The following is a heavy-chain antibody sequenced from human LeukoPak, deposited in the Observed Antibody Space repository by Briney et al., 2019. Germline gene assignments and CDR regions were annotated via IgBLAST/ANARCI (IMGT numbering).Heavy chain of an antibody. CDR1: GFTVSSNY. V-gene: IGHV3-66*01. D-gene: IGHD6-6*01. J-gene: IGHJ5*02. Sequence: PGGSLTLSCAASGFTVSSNYMSWVRQAPGKGLEWVSVIYSGGSTYYADSVKGRFTISRDNSKNTLYLQMNSLRAEDTAVYYCARDIAAGLNWFDPWGQGTLVTVSS. CDR3: ARDIAAGLNWFDP. CDR2: IYSGGST.